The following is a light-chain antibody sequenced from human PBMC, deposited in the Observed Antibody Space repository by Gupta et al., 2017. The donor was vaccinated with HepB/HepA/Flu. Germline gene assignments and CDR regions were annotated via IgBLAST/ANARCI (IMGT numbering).Light chain of an antibody. Sequence: DVVLTQSPLSLPVTPGEPASISCRSSQSLLHSNGYNYLDWYVQKPGQSPQLLIYLGSNRASGVPERFSGSGSDTDFTLKISRVEAEDVGVYYCRQALQTPVTFGGGTRLEMK. CDR2: LGS. CDR3: RQALQTPVT. CDR1: QSLLHSNGYNY. J-gene: IGKJ4*01. V-gene: IGKV2-28*01.